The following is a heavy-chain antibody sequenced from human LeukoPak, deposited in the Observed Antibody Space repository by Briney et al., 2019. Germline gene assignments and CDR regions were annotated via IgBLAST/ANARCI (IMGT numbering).Heavy chain of an antibody. Sequence: PGGSLRLSCAASGFTFSSYSMNWVRQAPGKGLEWVSYISSSSSTIYYADSVKGRFTISRDNAKNSLYLQMNSLRAEDTAVYYCASSSGHLDYWGQGTLVTVSS. CDR1: GFTFSSYS. CDR3: ASSSGHLDY. J-gene: IGHJ4*02. V-gene: IGHV3-48*04. CDR2: ISSSSSTI. D-gene: IGHD6-19*01.